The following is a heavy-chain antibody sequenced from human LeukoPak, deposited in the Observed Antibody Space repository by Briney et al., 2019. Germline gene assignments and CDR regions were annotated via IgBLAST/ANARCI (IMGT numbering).Heavy chain of an antibody. CDR3: ARGRRSYYGSGSYAGWYFDL. V-gene: IGHV4-34*01. Sequence: PSETLSLTCAVYGGSFSGYYWSWIRQPPGKGLEWIGEINHSGSTNYNPSLKSRVTISVDTSKNQFSLKLSSVTAADTAVYYCARGRRSYYGSGSYAGWYFDLWGRGTLVTVSS. CDR2: INHSGST. D-gene: IGHD3-10*01. J-gene: IGHJ2*01. CDR1: GGSFSGYY.